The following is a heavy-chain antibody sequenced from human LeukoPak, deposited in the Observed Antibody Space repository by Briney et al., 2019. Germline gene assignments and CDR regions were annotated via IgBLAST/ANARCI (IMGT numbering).Heavy chain of an antibody. CDR2: ISGSGGST. CDR3: AKDPELLWFGESQYFDY. Sequence: PGGSERLSCAASGFTFSSYAMSWVRQAPGKGLEWVSAISGSGGSTYYADSVKGRFTITRDNSKNTLYLQMNSLRAEDTAVYYCAKDPELLWFGESQYFDYWGQRTLVTVSS. J-gene: IGHJ4*02. CDR1: GFTFSSYA. V-gene: IGHV3-23*01. D-gene: IGHD3-10*01.